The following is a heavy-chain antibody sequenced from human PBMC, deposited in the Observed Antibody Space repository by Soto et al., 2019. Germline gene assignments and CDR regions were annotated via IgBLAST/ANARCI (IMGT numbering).Heavy chain of an antibody. V-gene: IGHV3-33*06. D-gene: IGHD2-8*01. J-gene: IGHJ1*01. CDR3: AKDNDEASAIQH. CDR2: IWSDGRTK. CDR1: GITFRNYN. Sequence: QVQVVESGGGVVQPGRSLRLSCAASGITFRNYNIHWVRQAPGKGLEWVAVIWSDGRTKYYVDSVKGRFTISRDNSRDTVDLQMNSLRAEDTAVYYCAKDNDEASAIQHWGQGTLVTVSS.